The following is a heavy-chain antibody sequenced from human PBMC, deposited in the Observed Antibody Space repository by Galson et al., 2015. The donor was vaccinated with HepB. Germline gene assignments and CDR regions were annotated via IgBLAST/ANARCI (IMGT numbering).Heavy chain of an antibody. V-gene: IGHV3-7*01. D-gene: IGHD7-27*01. CDR2: TKEDGSER. CDR3: ATISGAAFDY. Sequence: SLRLSCAGSGFTFRSYWMNWVRQAPGKGLEWVANTKEDGSERYYVDSVKGRFTISRDNARNSVYLQMNSLRVEDTAMYYCATISGAAFDYWGQGTLVTVSS. J-gene: IGHJ4*02. CDR1: GFTFRSYW.